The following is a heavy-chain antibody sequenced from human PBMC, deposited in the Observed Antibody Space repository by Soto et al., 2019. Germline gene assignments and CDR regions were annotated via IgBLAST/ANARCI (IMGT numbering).Heavy chain of an antibody. CDR1: GFTLSTYD. V-gene: IGHV3-13*01. Sequence: PGGSLRLSCAASGFTLSTYDMHWVRQGTGKGLEWVAALSYAGDTYYPGSVKGRFTVSRDNSKSTLYLQMSRLRAEDTAVYYCAKDYDFWSASVNPYFDSWGLGTLVTVSS. D-gene: IGHD3-3*01. J-gene: IGHJ4*02. CDR3: AKDYDFWSASVNPYFDS. CDR2: LSYAGDT.